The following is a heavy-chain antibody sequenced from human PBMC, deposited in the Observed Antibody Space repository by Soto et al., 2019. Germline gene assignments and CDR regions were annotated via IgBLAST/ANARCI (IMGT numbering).Heavy chain of an antibody. CDR1: GVSISSSDYY. CDR2: IDYSGVT. D-gene: IGHD2-15*01. J-gene: IGHJ4*02. Sequence: SETLSLTCSVSGVSISSSDYYWAWIRQPPGKGLEWIGSIDYSGVTYSNPSLKGRVTISKDTSKNKFSLQLTSVTAADTAFYYCGRVLVAATRHTGPDYWGQGTQVTVS. V-gene: IGHV4-39*02. CDR3: GRVLVAATRHTGPDY.